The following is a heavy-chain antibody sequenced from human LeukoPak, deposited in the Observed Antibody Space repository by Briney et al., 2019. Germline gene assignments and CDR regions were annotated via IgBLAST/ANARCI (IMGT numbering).Heavy chain of an antibody. Sequence: PGRSLRLSCAASGFTFDDYAMHWVRQAPGKGLEWVSGISWNSGSIGYADSVKGRFTISRDNAKNSLYLQMNSPRAEDTALYYCATSPPGGDYVPLYFDYWGQGTLVTVSS. CDR1: GFTFDDYA. CDR2: ISWNSGSI. D-gene: IGHD4-17*01. J-gene: IGHJ4*02. CDR3: ATSPPGGDYVPLYFDY. V-gene: IGHV3-9*01.